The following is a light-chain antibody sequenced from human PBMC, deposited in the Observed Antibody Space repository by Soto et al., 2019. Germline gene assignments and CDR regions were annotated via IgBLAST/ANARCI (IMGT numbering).Light chain of an antibody. CDR2: GNS. CDR3: QSYDSSLSDWV. J-gene: IGLJ3*02. Sequence: QSVLTQPPSVSGAPGQRVTISCTGSSSNIGAGYHVHWYQQLPGTAPKLLIYGNSNRPSGVPDRFSGSKSGTSASLAITGLQAEDEADYYCQSYDSSLSDWVFGGGTKVTVL. CDR1: SSNIGAGYH. V-gene: IGLV1-40*01.